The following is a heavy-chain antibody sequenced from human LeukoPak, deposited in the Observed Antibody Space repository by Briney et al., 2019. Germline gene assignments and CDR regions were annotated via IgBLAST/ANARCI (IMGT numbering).Heavy chain of an antibody. D-gene: IGHD2-2*01. Sequence: PSETLSLTCTASGFSISSYYWSWIRQPAGKGLEWIGRIYTSGSTNYNPSLKSRVTMSVDTSKNQFSLKLSSVTAADTAVYYCARLVRSSTSYPNWFDPWGQGTLVTVSS. V-gene: IGHV4-4*07. CDR1: GFSISSYY. CDR2: IYTSGST. J-gene: IGHJ5*02. CDR3: ARLVRSSTSYPNWFDP.